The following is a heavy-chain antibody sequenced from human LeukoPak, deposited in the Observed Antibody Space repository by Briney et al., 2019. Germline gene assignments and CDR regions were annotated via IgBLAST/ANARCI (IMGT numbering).Heavy chain of an antibody. CDR2: ISTAGRYI. Sequence: GGSLRLSCAASGFTFTSYTMNWVRQAPGKGLEWVSFISTAGRYIYYADSVKGRFTISRDNAKSSVYLQMNSLRAEDTAVYYCARASSGTYSPSDFDYWGQGTLVTVSS. J-gene: IGHJ4*02. CDR3: ARASSGTYSPSDFDY. CDR1: GFTFTSYT. D-gene: IGHD1-26*01. V-gene: IGHV3-21*06.